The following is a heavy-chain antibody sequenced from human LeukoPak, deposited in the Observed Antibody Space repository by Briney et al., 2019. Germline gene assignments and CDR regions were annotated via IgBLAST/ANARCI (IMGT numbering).Heavy chain of an antibody. V-gene: IGHV3-23*01. Sequence: GGSLRLSCAASGFTFSDYAMSWVRQAPGKGLECVSAISGSDHSTYYADSVKGRFTISRDDSKNTLYLQMNSLRAEDTAVYYCAKDGCTSARCYINCRGQGTLVTVSS. CDR1: GFTFSDYA. CDR2: ISGSDHST. CDR3: AKDGCTSARCYINC. J-gene: IGHJ1*01. D-gene: IGHD2-2*02.